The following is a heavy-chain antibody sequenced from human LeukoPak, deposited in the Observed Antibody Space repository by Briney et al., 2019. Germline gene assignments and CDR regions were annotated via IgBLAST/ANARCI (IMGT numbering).Heavy chain of an antibody. CDR1: GFTFSDYY. CDR3: ARDGGNSRNRAFDI. J-gene: IGHJ3*02. CDR2: ISSSGSTI. Sequence: PGGSLRLSCAASGFTFSDYYMSWIRQAPGKGLEWVSYISSSGSTIYYADSVKGRFTISRDNAKNSLYLQMNGLRAEDTAVYYCARDGGNSRNRAFDIWGQGTMVTVSS. V-gene: IGHV3-11*04. D-gene: IGHD4-23*01.